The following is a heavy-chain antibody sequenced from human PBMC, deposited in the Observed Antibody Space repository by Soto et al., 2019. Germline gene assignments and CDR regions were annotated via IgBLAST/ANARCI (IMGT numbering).Heavy chain of an antibody. J-gene: IGHJ2*01. CDR3: ASVKVGDLFRFNWFFDL. V-gene: IGHV4-30-2*01. CDR1: GGSISSGNFS. CDR2: IFHTGST. D-gene: IGHD3-3*01. Sequence: PSETLSLTCTVSGGSISSGNFSWSWIRQPPGKGLEWIAYIFHTGSTFYNSSLKTRVTISVDRSKNQFSLKLRSVTETDTAVYYCASVKVGDLFRFNWFFDLWGRGTLVTVSS.